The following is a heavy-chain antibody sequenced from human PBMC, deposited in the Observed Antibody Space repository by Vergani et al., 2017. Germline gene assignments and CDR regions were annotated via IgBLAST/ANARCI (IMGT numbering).Heavy chain of an antibody. CDR2: ITPFNGNT. CDR3: ALDESSTSCINSACITRATGVWFDA. V-gene: IGHV1-45*02. D-gene: IGHD2-2*01. Sequence: QMQLVQSGAEVKKTGSSVKVSCKASGYTFTHRYLHWVRQAPGQALEWMGWITPFNGNTNYAQKFQDRVTITRDRSMSTAYMELRSLRSEDTAMYYCALDESSTSCINSACITRATGVWFDAWGQGTLVTVSS. J-gene: IGHJ5*02. CDR1: GYTFTHRY.